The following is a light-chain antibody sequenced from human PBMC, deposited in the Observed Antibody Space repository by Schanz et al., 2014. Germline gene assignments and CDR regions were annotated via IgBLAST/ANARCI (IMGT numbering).Light chain of an antibody. CDR1: QSVLHSFNNRDY. CDR3: QQYYTTLGWT. J-gene: IGKJ1*01. CDR2: WAS. V-gene: IGKV4-1*01. Sequence: DIVMTQSPDSLAVSLGERATINCKSSQSVLHSFNNRDYLGWYQQKPGQPPKLIIYWASDRESGVPDRFSASGSGTDFTLTISSVQAEDVAVYYCQQYYTTLGWTFGQGTKVEIK.